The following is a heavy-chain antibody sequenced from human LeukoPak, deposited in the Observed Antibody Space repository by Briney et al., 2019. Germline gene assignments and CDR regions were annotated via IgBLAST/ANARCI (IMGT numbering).Heavy chain of an antibody. D-gene: IGHD3-16*02. CDR1: GFYFSGYE. CDR3: ARESYDYVWGGYRRPDYFDY. V-gene: IGHV3-48*03. J-gene: IGHJ4*02. Sequence: GGSLRLSCAASGFYFSGYEMNWVRQAPGKGLEWVSYISSSGSTIYYADSVKGRFTISRDNAKNSLYLQMNSLRAEDTAVYYCARESYDYVWGGYRRPDYFDYWGQGTLVTVSS. CDR2: ISSSGSTI.